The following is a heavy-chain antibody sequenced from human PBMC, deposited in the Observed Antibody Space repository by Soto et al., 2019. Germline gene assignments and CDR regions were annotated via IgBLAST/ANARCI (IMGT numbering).Heavy chain of an antibody. CDR1: GYSFTSYW. CDR3: ARRQTAAVDIYRALDP. J-gene: IGHJ5*02. D-gene: IGHD6-13*01. Sequence: GESLKISCKGSGYSFTSYWISWVRQMPGKGLEWMGMIDPSDSYTNYSPSFQGHVTISADKSISTAYLQWSSLKASDTAMYYCARRQTAAVDIYRALDPWGQGTLVTVAS. CDR2: IDPSDSYT. V-gene: IGHV5-10-1*01.